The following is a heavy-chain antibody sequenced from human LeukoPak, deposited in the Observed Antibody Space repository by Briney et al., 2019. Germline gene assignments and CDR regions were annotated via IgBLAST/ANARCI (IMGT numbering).Heavy chain of an antibody. CDR2: IYYSGST. V-gene: IGHV4-39*01. J-gene: IGHJ5*02. CDR1: GGSISSSSYY. CDR3: ARHFLFAVEMATKARWFDP. D-gene: IGHD5-24*01. Sequence: SETLSLTCTVSGGSISSSSYYWGWTRQPPGKGLEWIGSIYYSGSTYYNPSLKSRVPISVDTSKNQFSLKLSSVTAADTAVYYCARHFLFAVEMATKARWFDPWGQGTLVTVSS.